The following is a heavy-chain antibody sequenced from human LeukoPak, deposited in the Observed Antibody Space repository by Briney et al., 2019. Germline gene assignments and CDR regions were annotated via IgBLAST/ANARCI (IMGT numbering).Heavy chain of an antibody. V-gene: IGHV3-9*01. Sequence: GGSLRLSCAASGFTFDNYDMHWVRQAPGKGLEWVSGISWNRGSIGYADSVKGRFTISRDNAKNSLYLQMDRLRAEDTALYYCAAADSSGPFDYWGQGTLVTVSS. D-gene: IGHD3-22*01. CDR1: GFTFDNYD. CDR3: AAADSSGPFDY. J-gene: IGHJ4*02. CDR2: ISWNRGSI.